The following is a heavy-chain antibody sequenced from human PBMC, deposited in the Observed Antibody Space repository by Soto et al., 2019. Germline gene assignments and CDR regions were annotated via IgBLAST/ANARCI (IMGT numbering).Heavy chain of an antibody. J-gene: IGHJ4*02. V-gene: IGHV4-59*01. D-gene: IGHD3-16*02. CDR3: ARAQARRGLSLGELSLYLDY. CDR2: IYYSGST. Sequence: KPSETLSLTCTVSGGSISSYYWSWIRQPPGKGLEWIGYIYYSGSTNYNPSLKSRVNISVDTSKNQFSLKLSSVTAAETAVYYCARAQARRGLSLGELSLYLDYWGQGNLVTVSS. CDR1: GGSISSYY.